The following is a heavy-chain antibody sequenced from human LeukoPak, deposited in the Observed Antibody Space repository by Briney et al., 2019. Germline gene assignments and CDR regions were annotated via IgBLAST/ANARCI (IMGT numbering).Heavy chain of an antibody. D-gene: IGHD3-10*01. Sequence: SETLSLTCAVYGGSFSGYYWSWIRQPPGKGLDWIGEINHSGSTNYNPSLKSRVTISVDTSKNQFSLKLSSVTAADTAVYYCARGRMVRGPYYDYWGQGTLVTVSA. V-gene: IGHV4-34*01. CDR3: ARGRMVRGPYYDY. CDR1: GGSFSGYY. CDR2: INHSGST. J-gene: IGHJ4*02.